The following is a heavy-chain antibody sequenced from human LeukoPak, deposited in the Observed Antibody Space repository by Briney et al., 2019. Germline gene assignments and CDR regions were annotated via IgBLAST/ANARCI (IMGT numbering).Heavy chain of an antibody. CDR1: GYTFTGYY. Sequence: ASVKVSCKASGYTFTGYYMDWVRQAPGQGLEWMGRINPNSGGTNYAQKFQGRVTMTGDTSISTAYMELSRLRSDDTAVYYCARASHAELLRDAFDIWGQGTMVTVSS. D-gene: IGHD3-10*01. J-gene: IGHJ3*02. V-gene: IGHV1-2*02. CDR3: ARASHAELLRDAFDI. CDR2: INPNSGGT.